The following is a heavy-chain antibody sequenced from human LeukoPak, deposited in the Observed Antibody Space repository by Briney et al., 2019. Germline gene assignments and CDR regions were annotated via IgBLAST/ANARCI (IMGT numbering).Heavy chain of an antibody. J-gene: IGHJ4*02. Sequence: KPGGSLRISCAASGFIFSNYNMNWVRQAPGKGLEWVSSISSSSNYIYYGDSVKGRFTISRDNAKNSLYLQMNSLRAEDSAVYYCARVAAGPFWGQGTLVTVSS. CDR2: ISSSSNYI. D-gene: IGHD6-13*01. CDR1: GFIFSNYN. CDR3: ARVAAGPF. V-gene: IGHV3-21*01.